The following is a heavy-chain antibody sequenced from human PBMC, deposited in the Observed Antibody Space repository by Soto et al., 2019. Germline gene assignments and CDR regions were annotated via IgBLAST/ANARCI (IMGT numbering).Heavy chain of an antibody. CDR3: ARSSGSYRHFDS. CDR1: GFSFSSYE. CDR2: ISSSDSI. J-gene: IGHJ4*02. Sequence: GGSLRLSCAASGFSFSSYEMNWVRQAPGKGLEWISHISSSDSIYYADSVKGRFTISRANAKSSLYLQMNSLRAEDTAVYYCARSSGSYRHFDSWGEGTLVTVSS. V-gene: IGHV3-48*03. D-gene: IGHD3-22*01.